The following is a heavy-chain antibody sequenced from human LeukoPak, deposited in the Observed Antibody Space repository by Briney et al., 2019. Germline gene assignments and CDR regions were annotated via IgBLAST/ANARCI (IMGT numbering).Heavy chain of an antibody. CDR1: GGSISSSSYY. CDR2: IYYSGST. D-gene: IGHD2-2*02. Sequence: PSETLSLTCTVSGGSISSSSYYWGWIRQPPGKGLEWIGSIYYSGSTYYNPSLKSRVTISVDTSKNQFSLKLSSVTAADTAVYYCARHGGQDIVVVPAAIPGDPPDAFDIWGQGTMVTVSS. J-gene: IGHJ3*02. V-gene: IGHV4-39*01. CDR3: ARHGGQDIVVVPAAIPGDPPDAFDI.